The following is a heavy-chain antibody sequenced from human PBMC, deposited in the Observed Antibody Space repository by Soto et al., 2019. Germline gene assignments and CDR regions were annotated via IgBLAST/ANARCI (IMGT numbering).Heavy chain of an antibody. D-gene: IGHD2-2*01. CDR2: IIPIFGTA. V-gene: IGHV1-69*13. CDR1: GATFSSYA. Sequence: SVKVSCKASGATFSSYAISWVRQAPGQGLEWMGGIIPIFGTANYAQKFQGRVTITADESTSTAYMELSSLRSEDTAVYYCARGGYCSSTSCPDSPYYYYYGMDVWGQGTTVTVSS. CDR3: ARGGYCSSTSCPDSPYYYYYGMDV. J-gene: IGHJ6*02.